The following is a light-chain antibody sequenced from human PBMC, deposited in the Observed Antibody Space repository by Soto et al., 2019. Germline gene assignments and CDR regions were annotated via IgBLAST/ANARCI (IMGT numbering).Light chain of an antibody. J-gene: IGKJ2*01. V-gene: IGKV1-5*03. CDR3: QHYNNYPYT. CDR2: KAS. Sequence: DIQMTQSPSTLSGSVGDRVTITCRASQTISSWLAWYQQKPGKAPKLLIYKASTLKSGVPSRFSGSGSGTEFTLTISSLQPDDFATYYCQHYNNYPYTFGQGTKVDIK. CDR1: QTISSW.